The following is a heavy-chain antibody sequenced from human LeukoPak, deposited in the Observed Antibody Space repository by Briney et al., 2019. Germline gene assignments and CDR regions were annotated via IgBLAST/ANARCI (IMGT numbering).Heavy chain of an antibody. CDR3: ARPGGLRAFDY. Sequence: QPGGSLRLSCVASGFTFSSYWMSWVRQAPGKGLEWVANIKQDGSEKYYVDSVKGRFTISRDNAKNSLYLQMNSLRAEDTAVYYCARPGGLRAFDYWGQGTLVTVSS. V-gene: IGHV3-7*01. CDR2: IKQDGSEK. J-gene: IGHJ4*02. CDR1: GFTFSSYW. D-gene: IGHD3-16*01.